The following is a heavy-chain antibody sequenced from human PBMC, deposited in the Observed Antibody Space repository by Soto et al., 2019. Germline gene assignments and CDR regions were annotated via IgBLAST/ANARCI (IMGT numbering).Heavy chain of an antibody. CDR3: ATHYDILTGYYIAYYFDY. J-gene: IGHJ4*02. CDR2: IYYSGST. D-gene: IGHD3-9*01. V-gene: IGHV4-31*03. Sequence: PSETLSLTCTVSGGSISSGGYYWSWIRQHPGKGLEWIGYIYYSGSTYYNPSLKSRVTISVDTSKNQFSLNLSSVTAAGTAVYDCATHYDILTGYYIAYYFDYWGQGTLVTVSS. CDR1: GGSISSGGYY.